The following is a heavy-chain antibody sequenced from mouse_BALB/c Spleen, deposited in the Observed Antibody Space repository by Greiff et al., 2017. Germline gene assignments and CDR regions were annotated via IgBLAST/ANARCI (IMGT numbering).Heavy chain of an antibody. J-gene: IGHJ1*01. D-gene: IGHD2-14*01. CDR3: AKTARRYDGYFDD. V-gene: IGHV2-3*01. CDR1: GFSLTSYG. Sequence: VKVIESGPGLVAPSQSLSITCTVSGFSLTSYGVSWVRQPPGKGLEWLGVIWGDGGTNYHSALISRLSISTDNSKSQVFLKLNSLQTDDTAAYYCAKTARRYDGYFDDWGAGTTVTVSS. CDR2: IWGDGGT.